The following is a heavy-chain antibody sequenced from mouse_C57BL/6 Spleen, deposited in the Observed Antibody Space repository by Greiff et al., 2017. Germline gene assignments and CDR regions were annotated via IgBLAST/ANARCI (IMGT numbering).Heavy chain of an antibody. V-gene: IGHV1-82*01. J-gene: IGHJ1*03. CDR1: GYAFSSSW. Sequence: QVQLQQSGPELVKPGASVKISCKASGYAFSSSWMNWVKQRPGKGLEWIGRIYPGDGDTNYNGKFKGKATLTADKSSSTAYMPLSSLTSEDSAVYCCERHYGSPYWYFDVWGTGTTVTVSS. CDR3: ERHYGSPYWYFDV. CDR2: IYPGDGDT. D-gene: IGHD1-1*01.